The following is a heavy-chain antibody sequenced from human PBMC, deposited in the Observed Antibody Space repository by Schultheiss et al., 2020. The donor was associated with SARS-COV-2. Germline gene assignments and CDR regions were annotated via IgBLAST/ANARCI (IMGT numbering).Heavy chain of an antibody. CDR2: ISSSGDST. CDR1: GFTFSRNA. D-gene: IGHD2-2*02. J-gene: IGHJ4*02. CDR3: ARDLVVVPAAIPDY. Sequence: GGSLRLSCAASGFTFSRNAMSWVRQASGKGLEWVLSISSSGDSTYYADSVKGRFTISRDNSKNTLYLQMNSLRDEDTAVYYCARDLVVVPAAIPDYWGQGTLVTVSS. V-gene: IGHV3-23*01.